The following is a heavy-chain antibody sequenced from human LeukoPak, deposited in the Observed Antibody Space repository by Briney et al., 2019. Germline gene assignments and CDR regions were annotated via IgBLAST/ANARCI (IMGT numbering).Heavy chain of an antibody. J-gene: IGHJ4*02. Sequence: GGSLRLSCAASGFTFSSYTMNWVRQAPGKGLEWVSSITSSDFIYYADSVKGRFTISRDTAGNSLFLQMNSLRPEDTAVYYCAREYYTYDYWGQGTLVTVSS. CDR1: GFTFSSYT. V-gene: IGHV3-21*01. D-gene: IGHD3-10*01. CDR3: AREYYTYDY. CDR2: ITSSDFI.